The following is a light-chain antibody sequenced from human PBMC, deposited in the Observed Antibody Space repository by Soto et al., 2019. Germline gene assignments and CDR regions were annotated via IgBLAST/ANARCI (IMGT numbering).Light chain of an antibody. CDR3: SSTAGNNNLV. Sequence: QSVLTQPASVSGSPGQSISISCTGTSSDVGIYDYVSWYQHHPGKAPKLMVYEVTNRPSGVSNRFSGSKSGNTASLTVSGLQAEDEAVYYCSSTAGNNNLVFGGGTKLTVL. CDR1: SSDVGIYDY. J-gene: IGLJ3*02. CDR2: EVT. V-gene: IGLV2-14*01.